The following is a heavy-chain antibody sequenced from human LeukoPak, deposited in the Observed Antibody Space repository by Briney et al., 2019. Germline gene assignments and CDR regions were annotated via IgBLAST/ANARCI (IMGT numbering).Heavy chain of an antibody. CDR1: GFTLSSYS. D-gene: IGHD3-9*01. V-gene: IGHV3-21*06. Sequence: PGGSLRLSCAVSGFTLSSYSMNWVRQAPGKGLEWVSSISTSSSYIYYADSVKGRFIISRDNAKNSLYLQMNSLRAEDTAVYYCARDPPILTGPYYYYMDVWGKGTTVTISS. J-gene: IGHJ6*03. CDR3: ARDPPILTGPYYYYMDV. CDR2: ISTSSSYI.